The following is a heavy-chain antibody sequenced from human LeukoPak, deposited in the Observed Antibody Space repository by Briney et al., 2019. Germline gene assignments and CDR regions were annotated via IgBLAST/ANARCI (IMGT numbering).Heavy chain of an antibody. CDR1: GGSISSGGYY. CDR2: IYYSGST. J-gene: IGHJ4*02. D-gene: IGHD3-10*01. V-gene: IGHV4-30-4*08. CDR3: ARDRIGYYYGSGSYYPVE. Sequence: SETLSLTCTVSGGSISSGGYYWSWIRQPPGKGLEWIGYIYYSGSTYYNPSLKSRVTISVDTSKNQFSLKLSSVTAADTAVYYCARDRIGYYYGSGSYYPVEWGQGTLVTVSS.